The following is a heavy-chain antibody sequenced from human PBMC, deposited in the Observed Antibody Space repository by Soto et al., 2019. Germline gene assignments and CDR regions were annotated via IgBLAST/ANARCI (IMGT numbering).Heavy chain of an antibody. CDR2: IKQDGSEK. V-gene: IGHV3-7*01. J-gene: IGHJ3*02. CDR3: VLGYCSGVSCSDDAFDI. Sequence: EVQLVESGGGLVQPGGSLRLSCAASGFTFSSYWMSWVRQAPGKGLEWVANIKQDGSEKYYLDSVKGRFTISRDNAKNSLYLQMNSLRGGDTSVYYCVLGYCSGVSCSDDAFDIWGQGRMVTVSS. D-gene: IGHD2-15*01. CDR1: GFTFSSYW.